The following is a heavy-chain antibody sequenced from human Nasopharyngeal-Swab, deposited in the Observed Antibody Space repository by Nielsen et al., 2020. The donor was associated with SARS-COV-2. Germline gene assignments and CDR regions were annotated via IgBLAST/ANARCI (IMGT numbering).Heavy chain of an antibody. Sequence: WIRQPPGKELEWIGYIHYSGSTNYNPSLESRVTISVDASENQFSLKLNSVSAADTAMYFCARGYDHFWNSYHYEYMDVWGKGTTVTVSS. CDR2: IHYSGST. CDR3: ARGYDHFWNSYHYEYMDV. D-gene: IGHD3-3*01. J-gene: IGHJ6*03. V-gene: IGHV4-59*01.